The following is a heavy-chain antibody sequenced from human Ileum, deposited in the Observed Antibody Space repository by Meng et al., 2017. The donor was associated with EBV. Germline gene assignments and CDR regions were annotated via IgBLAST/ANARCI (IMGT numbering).Heavy chain of an antibody. D-gene: IGHD3-22*01. J-gene: IGHJ4*02. CDR3: ARGYDTIRDFFDS. Sequence: QVRLVAAGAVVTQTGASVNISCTASGYTSTSYLTPWVRQAPGQGLEWMGRIIPIFSTTNYAQKFQGRVTITADESTGTVYMELSSLRYDDTAAYFCARGYDTIRDFFDSWGQGTLVTVSS. CDR2: IIPIFSTT. V-gene: IGHV1-69*18. CDR1: GYTSTSYL.